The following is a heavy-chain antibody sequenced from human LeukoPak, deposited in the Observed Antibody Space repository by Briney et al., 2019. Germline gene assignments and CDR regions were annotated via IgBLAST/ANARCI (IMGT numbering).Heavy chain of an antibody. V-gene: IGHV1-46*01. J-gene: IGHJ6*03. CDR1: GYTFTGYY. CDR2: INPSGGST. CDR3: ARDYRTYYYYMDV. Sequence: ASVKVSCKASGYTFTGYYMHWVRQAPGQGLEWMGWINPSGGSTSYAQKFQGRVTMTRDTSTSTVYMELSSLRSEDTAVYYCARDYRTYYYYMDVWGKGTTVTISS. D-gene: IGHD1-14*01.